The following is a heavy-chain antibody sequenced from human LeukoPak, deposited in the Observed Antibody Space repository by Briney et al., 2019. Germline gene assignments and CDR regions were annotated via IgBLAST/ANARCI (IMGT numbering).Heavy chain of an antibody. Sequence: QPGRSLRLSCAASGFTFSSYAMHWVRQAPGKGLEWVAVISYDGSNKYYADSVKGRFTISRDNAKNSLYLQMNSLRAEDTAVYYCARNRAKWELLPYYYGMDVWGQGTTVTVSS. D-gene: IGHD1-26*01. CDR1: GFTFSSYA. CDR3: ARNRAKWELLPYYYGMDV. CDR2: ISYDGSNK. V-gene: IGHV3-30-3*01. J-gene: IGHJ6*02.